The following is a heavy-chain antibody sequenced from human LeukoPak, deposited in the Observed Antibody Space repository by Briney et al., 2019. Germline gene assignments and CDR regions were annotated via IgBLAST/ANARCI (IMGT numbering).Heavy chain of an antibody. CDR2: IKQDGNEK. J-gene: IGHJ4*02. V-gene: IGHV3-7*01. D-gene: IGHD4/OR15-4a*01. CDR3: ARDTLGEGEDANYAVYYFDY. CDR1: GFTFSTYA. Sequence: GGSLRLSCAASGFTFSTYAMSWVRQAPGKGLEWVANIKQDGNEKYYADSVKGRFTISRDNGKNSLDLQMNSLRADDTAFYYCARDTLGEGEDANYAVYYFDYWGQGTVVTVSS.